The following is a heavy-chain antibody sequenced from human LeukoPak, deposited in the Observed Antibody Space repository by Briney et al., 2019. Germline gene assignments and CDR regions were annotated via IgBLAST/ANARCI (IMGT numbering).Heavy chain of an antibody. CDR1: GYTFTSYG. CDR3: ARSERYSYGQPVDY. D-gene: IGHD5-18*01. Sequence: ASVKVSCKASGYTFTSYGISWVRQAPGQGLEWMGWISAYNGNTNYAQKLQGRVTMTTDASTSTAYMELRSLRSDDTAVYYCARSERYSYGQPVDYWGQGTLVTVSS. CDR2: ISAYNGNT. J-gene: IGHJ4*02. V-gene: IGHV1-18*01.